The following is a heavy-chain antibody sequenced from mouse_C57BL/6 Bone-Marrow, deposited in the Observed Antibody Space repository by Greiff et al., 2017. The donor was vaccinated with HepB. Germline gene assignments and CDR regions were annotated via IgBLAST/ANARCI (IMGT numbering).Heavy chain of an antibody. CDR2: IYPRSGNT. CDR3: AHIYYDYYYYAMDY. D-gene: IGHD2-4*01. J-gene: IGHJ4*01. CDR1: GYTFTSYG. Sequence: VQLQQSGAELARPGASVKLSCKASGYTFTSYGISWVKQRTGQGLEWIGEIYPRSGNTYYNEKFKGKATLTADKSSSTAYMELRRLTSEDSAVYFCAHIYYDYYYYAMDYWGQGTSVTVSS. V-gene: IGHV1-81*01.